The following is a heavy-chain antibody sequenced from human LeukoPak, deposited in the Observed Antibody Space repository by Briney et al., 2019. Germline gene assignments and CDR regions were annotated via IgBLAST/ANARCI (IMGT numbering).Heavy chain of an antibody. CDR3: AKGGRIWSGYYTFDY. Sequence: PGGSLRLSCGASGFTFSSHAMHWVRHAPGKGLEWVSLISWDGGSTYYADSVEGRFTISRDNSKNSLYLQMNSLRAEDTALYYCAKGGRIWSGYYTFDYWGQGTLVTVSS. CDR2: ISWDGGST. V-gene: IGHV3-43D*03. D-gene: IGHD3-3*01. J-gene: IGHJ4*02. CDR1: GFTFSSHA.